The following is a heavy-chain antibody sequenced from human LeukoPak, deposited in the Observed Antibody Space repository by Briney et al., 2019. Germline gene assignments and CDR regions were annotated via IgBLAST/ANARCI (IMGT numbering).Heavy chain of an antibody. J-gene: IGHJ3*02. CDR2: ICYDGSNK. Sequence: PGGSLRLSCAASGFTFVSYGMHWVRQAPGKGLEWVAVICYDGSNKYYADSVKGRFTISRDNSKKTLYLQMNSLRADDTAVYYCARDHYTGGSPDAFDIWGQGTMVTVSS. D-gene: IGHD7-27*01. CDR3: ARDHYTGGSPDAFDI. CDR1: GFTFVSYG. V-gene: IGHV3-33*01.